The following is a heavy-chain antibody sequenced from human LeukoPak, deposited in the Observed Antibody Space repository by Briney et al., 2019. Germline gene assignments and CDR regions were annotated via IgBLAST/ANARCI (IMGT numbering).Heavy chain of an antibody. V-gene: IGHV1-24*01. D-gene: IGHD6-13*01. CDR3: AKSSSWYYYGMDV. CDR1: GYTLTELS. J-gene: IGHJ6*02. CDR2: FDPEDGET. Sequence: ASVKVSCKVSGYTLTELSMHWVRQAPGKGLEWMGGFDPEDGETIYAQKFQGRVTRTEDTSTDTAYMELSSLRSEDTAVYYCAKSSSWYYYGMDVSGQGTTVTVSS.